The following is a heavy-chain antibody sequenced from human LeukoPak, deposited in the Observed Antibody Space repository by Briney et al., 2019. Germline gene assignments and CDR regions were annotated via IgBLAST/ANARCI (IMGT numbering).Heavy chain of an antibody. CDR2: INGDGSST. CDR3: ARVRDYYDSSGYSAFDP. D-gene: IGHD3-22*01. CDR1: GFTFSSYW. Sequence: GGSLRLSCAASGFTFSSYWMHWVRQAPGKGLVWVSRINGDGSSTTYADSVKGRFTISRDNAKNTLYLQMNSLRAEDTAVYYCARVRDYYDSSGYSAFDPWGQGTLVTVSS. J-gene: IGHJ5*02. V-gene: IGHV3-74*01.